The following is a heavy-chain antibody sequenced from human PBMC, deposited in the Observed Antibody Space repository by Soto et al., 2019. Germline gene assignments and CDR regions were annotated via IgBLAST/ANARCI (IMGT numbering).Heavy chain of an antibody. J-gene: IGHJ6*03. CDR1: GGSISSYY. CDR2: IYYSGST. CDR3: ARLDGYYHDMDV. Sequence: QVQLQESGPGLVKPSETLSLTCTVSGGSISSYYWTWIRQPPGKGLEWIGYIYYSGSTNYNPSLKSRVTISVSTSKTHFTLKLSSVTAADSVVYYCARLDGYYHDMDVWGKGTTVTVSS. V-gene: IGHV4-59*08.